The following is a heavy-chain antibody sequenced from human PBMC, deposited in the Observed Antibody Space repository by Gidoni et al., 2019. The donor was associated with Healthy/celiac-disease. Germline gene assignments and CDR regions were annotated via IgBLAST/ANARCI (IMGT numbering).Heavy chain of an antibody. Sequence: QVQLQESGPGLVTPSETLSLTCTVSGASISSYYWSWIRQPPGKGLEWIGYIYYSGSTNYNPSLKSRVTISVDTAKNQFSLKLSSVTAADTAVYYCARDATRQGVYYYYYYGMDVWGQGTTVTVSS. V-gene: IGHV4-59*01. CDR3: ARDATRQGVYYYYYYGMDV. CDR2: IYYSGST. CDR1: GASISSYY. D-gene: IGHD3-10*01. J-gene: IGHJ6*02.